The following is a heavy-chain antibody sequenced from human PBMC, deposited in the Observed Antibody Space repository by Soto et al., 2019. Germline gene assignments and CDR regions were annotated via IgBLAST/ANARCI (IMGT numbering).Heavy chain of an antibody. D-gene: IGHD6-6*01. CDR3: ARLTARPVYYYYGMDV. Sequence: PGESLKISCKGSGYSFTSYWIGWVRQMPGKGLEWMGIIYPGDSDTRYSPSFQGQVTISADKSISTAYLQWSSLKASDTAMYYCARLTARPVYYYYGMDVWGEGTTVTV. J-gene: IGHJ6*02. V-gene: IGHV5-51*01. CDR1: GYSFTSYW. CDR2: IYPGDSDT.